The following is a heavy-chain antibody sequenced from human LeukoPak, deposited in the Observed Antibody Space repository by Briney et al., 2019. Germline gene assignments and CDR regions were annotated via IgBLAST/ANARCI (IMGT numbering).Heavy chain of an antibody. CDR1: GFTFDDYG. V-gene: IGHV3-20*04. D-gene: IGHD3-10*01. CDR3: AKDRVFELWFEEASPYYFDY. J-gene: IGHJ4*02. CDR2: INWNGGST. Sequence: GGSLRLSCAASGFTFDDYGMSWVRQAPGKGLEWVSGINWNGGSTGYADSVKGRFTISRDNAKNSLYLQMNSLRAKDTAVYYCAKDRVFELWFEEASPYYFDYWGQGTLVTVSS.